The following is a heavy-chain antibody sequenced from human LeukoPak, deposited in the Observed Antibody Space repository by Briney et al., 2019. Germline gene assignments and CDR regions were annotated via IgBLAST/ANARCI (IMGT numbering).Heavy chain of an antibody. CDR1: GYTFTGYY. CDR2: INPNSGGT. V-gene: IGHV1-2*02. J-gene: IGHJ1*01. Sequence: GASVKVSCKASGYTFTGYYIHWVRQAPGQGLEWMGWINPNSGGTNYLQKFQGRVTMTRDTSISTAYMELSRLRSDDTAVYYCARSTTPNENEYFEHWGQGTLVTVSS. CDR3: ARSTTPNENEYFEH. D-gene: IGHD2/OR15-2a*01.